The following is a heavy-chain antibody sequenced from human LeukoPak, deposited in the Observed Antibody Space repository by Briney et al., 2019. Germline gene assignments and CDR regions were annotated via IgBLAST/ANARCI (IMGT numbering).Heavy chain of an antibody. CDR1: GFAFSSYG. CDR2: IWYDGSNK. CDR3: ARDALVWGATHDAFDI. J-gene: IGHJ3*02. Sequence: GGSLRLSCAASGFAFSSYGMHWVRQAPGKGLEWVAVIWYDGSNKYYADSVKGRFTISRDNSKNTLYLQMNSLRAEDTAVYYCARDALVWGATHDAFDIWGQGTMVTVSS. V-gene: IGHV3-33*01. D-gene: IGHD1-26*01.